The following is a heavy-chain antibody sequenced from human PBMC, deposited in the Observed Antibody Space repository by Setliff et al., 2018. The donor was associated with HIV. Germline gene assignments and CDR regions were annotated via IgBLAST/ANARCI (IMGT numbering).Heavy chain of an antibody. V-gene: IGHV4-34*01. CDR1: GGSLSGYY. D-gene: IGHD3-22*01. J-gene: IGHJ4*02. Sequence: TLSLTCAVYGGSLSGYYWRWIRQPPGKGLEWIGDVSHTGSTNYNPSLKSRITISADTPKNQFSLKLSSVTAADTAVYYCARVPGRDYYDTSGDFDYWGLGTLVTVSS. CDR3: ARVPGRDYYDTSGDFDY. CDR2: VSHTGST.